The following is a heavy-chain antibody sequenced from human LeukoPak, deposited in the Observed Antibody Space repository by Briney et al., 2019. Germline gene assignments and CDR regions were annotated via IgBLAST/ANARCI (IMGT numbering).Heavy chain of an antibody. J-gene: IGHJ6*03. V-gene: IGHV3-21*01. CDR2: ISSRSSYI. D-gene: IGHD3-10*01. CDR1: GFTFSTYT. CDR3: ARAAVPKILWFGASDPRYYMDV. Sequence: GGSLRLSCAASGFTFSTYTMNWVRQAPGKGLEWVSSISSRSSYIYYADSVKGRFTISRDNAKNSLYLQMNSLRAEDTAVYHCARAAVPKILWFGASDPRYYMDVWGKGTTVTISS.